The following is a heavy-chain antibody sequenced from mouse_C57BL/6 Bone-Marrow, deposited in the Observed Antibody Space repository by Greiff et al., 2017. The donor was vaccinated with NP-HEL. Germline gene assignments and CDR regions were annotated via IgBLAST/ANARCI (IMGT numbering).Heavy chain of an antibody. V-gene: IGHV1-50*01. Sequence: QVQLQQPGAELVKPGASVKLSCKASGYTFTSYGMQWVKQRPGQGLEWIGVIGTSDSYNNYNQKFKGKATLTVDTSSSTAYMQLSSLTSEDSAIYYCANLYYDYDARFAYWGQGTLVTVSA. J-gene: IGHJ3*01. CDR1: GYTFTSYG. CDR3: ANLYYDYDARFAY. CDR2: IGTSDSYN. D-gene: IGHD2-4*01.